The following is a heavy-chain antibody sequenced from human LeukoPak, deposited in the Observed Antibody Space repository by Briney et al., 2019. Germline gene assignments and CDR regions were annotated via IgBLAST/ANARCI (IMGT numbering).Heavy chain of an antibody. CDR3: ARLIVEQSYYFDY. Sequence: ASVEVSCKASGYTFTGYYMHWVRQAPGQGLEWMGWINPNSGGTNYAQKFQGRVTMTRDTSISTAYMELSRLRSDDTAVYYCARLIVEQSYYFDYWGQGTLVTVSS. CDR2: INPNSGGT. J-gene: IGHJ4*02. CDR1: GYTFTGYY. D-gene: IGHD3-16*02. V-gene: IGHV1-2*02.